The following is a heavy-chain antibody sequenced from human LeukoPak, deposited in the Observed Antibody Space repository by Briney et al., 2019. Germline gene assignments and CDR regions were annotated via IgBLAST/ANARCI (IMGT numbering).Heavy chain of an antibody. CDR3: TRGGVVTAKSNWFDP. J-gene: IGHJ5*02. D-gene: IGHD2-21*02. CDR1: GFTFGDYA. CDR2: IRSKAYGGTT. Sequence: GGSLRLSCTASGFTFGDYAMSWVRQAPGKGLEWVGFIRSKAYGGTTEYAASVKGRFTISRDDSKSIAYLQMNSLKTEDTAVYYCTRGGVVTAKSNWFDPWGQGTLVTVSS. V-gene: IGHV3-49*04.